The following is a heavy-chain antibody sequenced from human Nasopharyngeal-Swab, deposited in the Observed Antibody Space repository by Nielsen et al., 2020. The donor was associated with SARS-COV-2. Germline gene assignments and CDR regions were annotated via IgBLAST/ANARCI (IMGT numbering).Heavy chain of an antibody. Sequence: GGSLRLSCAASVFTFNKYGLHWVRQAPGKGLEWVAAISYDGGNEYYAESVKGRFTISRDNSKNTLYLQMNSLRAEDTAVYYCAKVGELWWYVGPFDYWGQGGLVTVSS. CDR2: ISYDGGNE. CDR3: AKVGELWWYVGPFDY. CDR1: VFTFNKYG. J-gene: IGHJ4*02. V-gene: IGHV3-30*18. D-gene: IGHD3-16*01.